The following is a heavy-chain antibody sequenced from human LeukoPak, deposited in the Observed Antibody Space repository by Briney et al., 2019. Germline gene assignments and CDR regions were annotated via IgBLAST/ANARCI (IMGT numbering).Heavy chain of an antibody. V-gene: IGHV4-59*01. CDR1: GGSISGYY. CDR2: IYYSGST. CDR3: ARGGGYCSSTSCYAFDI. Sequence: SETLSLTCSVSGGSISGYYWSWIRQPPGKGLEWIGYIYYSGSTNYNPSLKSRVTISVDTSKNQFSLKLSSVTAADTAVYYCARGGGYCSSTSCYAFDIWGQGTMVTVSS. J-gene: IGHJ3*02. D-gene: IGHD2-2*01.